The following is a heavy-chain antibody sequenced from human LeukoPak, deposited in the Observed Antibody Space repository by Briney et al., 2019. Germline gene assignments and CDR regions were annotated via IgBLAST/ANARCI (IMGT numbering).Heavy chain of an antibody. Sequence: GGSLRLSCVASGFTFSSYWMHWVRQAPGKGLVWVSRIKSDGSTTNYADSVKGRFTISRDNAKNTLYLQMNSLRTEDTAVYYCARGLPNYYGMDVWGQGTTVTVSS. V-gene: IGHV3-74*01. CDR1: GFTFSSYW. CDR2: IKSDGSTT. J-gene: IGHJ6*02. CDR3: ARGLPNYYGMDV.